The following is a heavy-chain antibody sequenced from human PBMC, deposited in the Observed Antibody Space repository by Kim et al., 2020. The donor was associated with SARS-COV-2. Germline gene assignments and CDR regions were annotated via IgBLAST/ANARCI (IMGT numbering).Heavy chain of an antibody. Sequence: ASVKVSCKASGYTFTSYAMHWVRQAPGQRLEWMGWINAGNGNTKYSQKFQGRVTITRDTSASTAYMELSSLRSEDTAVYYCAREGEGWGTWITMIVVHNSGGSWFDPWGQGTLVTVSS. CDR3: AREGEGWGTWITMIVVHNSGGSWFDP. CDR2: INAGNGNT. CDR1: GYTFTSYA. J-gene: IGHJ5*02. D-gene: IGHD3-22*01. V-gene: IGHV1-3*01.